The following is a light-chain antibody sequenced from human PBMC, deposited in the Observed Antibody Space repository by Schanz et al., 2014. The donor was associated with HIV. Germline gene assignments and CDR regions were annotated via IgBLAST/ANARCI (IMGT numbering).Light chain of an antibody. V-gene: IGLV1-51*01. CDR1: SSNIGNNY. J-gene: IGLJ2*01. CDR3: GTWDSSLSGVV. Sequence: QSVLTQPPSVSAAPGQKVTISCSGSSSNIGNNYVSWHQPFPGTAPKLLIYDNYQRPSGVPDRFSGSKSGTSATLGITGLQTGDEADYYCGTWDSSLSGVVFGGGTKLTVL. CDR2: DNY.